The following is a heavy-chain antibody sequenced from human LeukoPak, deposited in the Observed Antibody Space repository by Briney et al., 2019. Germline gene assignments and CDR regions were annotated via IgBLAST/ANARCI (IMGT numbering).Heavy chain of an antibody. CDR1: GFTFCRYA. J-gene: IGHJ3*01. Sequence: GGSLRLSCAASGFTFCRYAVSWVRQAPGKGLEWVSGISGSGGSTYYADSVKGRFTISRDNPKNTLYLQMNSLRAEDTAVYYCTKGPNSWLTPIAFDFWGQGTKVTVSS. V-gene: IGHV3-23*01. CDR3: TKGPNSWLTPIAFDF. D-gene: IGHD3-16*01. CDR2: ISGSGGST.